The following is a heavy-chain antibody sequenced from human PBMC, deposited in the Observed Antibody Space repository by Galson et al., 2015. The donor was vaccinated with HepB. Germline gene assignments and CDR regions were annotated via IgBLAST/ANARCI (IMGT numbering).Heavy chain of an antibody. CDR2: IYSSGST. V-gene: IGHV4-59*08. Sequence: SETLSLTCTVSGGSISSYYWSWIRQPPGKGLEWIGYIYSSGSTNYNPSLKSRVTISVDTSKNQFSLKLSSVTAADTAVYYCARLRCSSTSCRPFDCWGQGTLVTVSS. J-gene: IGHJ4*02. CDR3: ARLRCSSTSCRPFDC. CDR1: GGSISSYY. D-gene: IGHD2-2*01.